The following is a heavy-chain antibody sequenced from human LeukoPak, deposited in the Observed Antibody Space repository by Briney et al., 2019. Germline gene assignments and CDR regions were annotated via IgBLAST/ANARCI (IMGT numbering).Heavy chain of an antibody. Sequence: PEGSLRLSCAASGFTFSDYYMSWIRQAPGKGLEWVSYISSSGNTIYYADSVKGRFTISRDNAKNSLYLQMNSLRAEDTAVYYCAREGYSSSWYPSYYFDYWGQGTLVTVSS. V-gene: IGHV3-11*04. CDR1: GFTFSDYY. J-gene: IGHJ4*02. CDR3: AREGYSSSWYPSYYFDY. CDR2: ISSSGNTI. D-gene: IGHD6-13*01.